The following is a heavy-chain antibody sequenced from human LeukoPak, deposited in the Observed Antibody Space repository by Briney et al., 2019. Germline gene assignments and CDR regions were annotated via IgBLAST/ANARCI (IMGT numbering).Heavy chain of an antibody. CDR1: GFSLSSYA. D-gene: IGHD5-18*01. Sequence: VGSLRLSCAASGFSLSSYALHWVRQAPGKGLQYVSGISNGGSIDYANSVKGRFTISRDNSKNTLYLQMGSLRPEDMAVYYCARDFSYGSGFDYWGQGILVTGSS. V-gene: IGHV3-64*01. CDR2: ISNGGSI. J-gene: IGHJ4*02. CDR3: ARDFSYGSGFDY.